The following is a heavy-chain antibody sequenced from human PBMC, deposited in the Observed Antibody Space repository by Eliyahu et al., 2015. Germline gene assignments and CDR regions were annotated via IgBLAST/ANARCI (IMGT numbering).Heavy chain of an antibody. CDR3: VKEGCGGGNCYPKDYYYGMNV. CDR1: TYGCYG. J-gene: IGHJ6*02. CDR2: IAYDGSKK. V-gene: IGHV3-30*18. Sequence: TYGCYGVHWVRQXPGKGLEWVAFIAYDGSKKYYADSVKGRCTISRDNSQKTLYLQMNSLRAEDTAVYYCVKEGCGGGNCYPKDYYYGMNVWGQGTAVTVSS. D-gene: IGHD2-15*01.